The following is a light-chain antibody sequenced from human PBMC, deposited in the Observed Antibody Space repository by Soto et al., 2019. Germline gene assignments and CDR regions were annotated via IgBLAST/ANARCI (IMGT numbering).Light chain of an antibody. CDR2: ENN. CDR3: GTWDSSLSAAGV. V-gene: IGLV1-51*02. J-gene: IGLJ1*01. Sequence: QSVLTQPPSVSAAPGQKVTISCSGSSSNIGNNYVSWYQQLPGTAPKLLIYENNKRPSGIPDRFSGSKSGTPATLGITGLQTGDEADYYCGTWDSSLSAAGVFGTGTKVTVL. CDR1: SSNIGNNY.